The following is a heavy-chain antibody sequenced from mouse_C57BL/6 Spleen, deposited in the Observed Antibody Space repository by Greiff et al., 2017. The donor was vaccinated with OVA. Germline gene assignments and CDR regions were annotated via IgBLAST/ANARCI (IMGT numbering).Heavy chain of an antibody. CDR2: INYDGSST. CDR1: GFTFSDYY. CDR3: ARVYYGNYRSWYFDV. V-gene: IGHV5-16*01. D-gene: IGHD2-1*01. Sequence: EVKLMESEGGLVQPGSSMKLSCTASGFTFSDYYMAWVRQVPEKGLEWVANINYDGSSTYYLDSLKSRFIISRDNAKNILYLQMSSLKSEDTATYYCARVYYGNYRSWYFDVWGTGTTVTVSS. J-gene: IGHJ1*03.